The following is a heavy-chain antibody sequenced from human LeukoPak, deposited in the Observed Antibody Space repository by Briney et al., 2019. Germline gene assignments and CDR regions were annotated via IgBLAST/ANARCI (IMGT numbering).Heavy chain of an antibody. CDR3: ARDVAGGQQWLVQYLDY. CDR1: GFTFSSYS. D-gene: IGHD6-19*01. CDR2: ISSSSSYI. V-gene: IGHV3-21*01. J-gene: IGHJ4*02. Sequence: KSGRSLRLSCAASGFTFSSYSMNWVRQAPGKGLEWVSSISSSSSYIYYADSVKGRFTISRDNAKNSLYLQMNSLRAEDTAVYYCARDVAGGQQWLVQYLDYWGQGTLVTVSS.